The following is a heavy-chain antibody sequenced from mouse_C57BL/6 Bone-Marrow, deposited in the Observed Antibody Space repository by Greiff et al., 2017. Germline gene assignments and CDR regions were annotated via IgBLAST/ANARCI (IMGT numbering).Heavy chain of an antibody. V-gene: IGHV1-26*01. CDR1: GYTFTDYY. Sequence: EVQLQQSGPELVKPGASVKISCKASGYTFTDYYMNWVKQSHGKSLEWIGDINPNNGGTSYNQKFKGKATLTVDKSSSTAYMELRSLTSEDSAVYYCARGVLGYFDYWGQGTTLTVSS. J-gene: IGHJ2*01. CDR3: ARGVLGYFDY. CDR2: INPNNGGT.